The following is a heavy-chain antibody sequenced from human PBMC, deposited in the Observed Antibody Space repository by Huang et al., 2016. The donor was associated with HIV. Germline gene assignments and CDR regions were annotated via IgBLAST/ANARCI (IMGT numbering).Heavy chain of an antibody. CDR1: RGSLSGSS. Sequence: QVQLYQWGAGLLRPSETLSLTCAVYRGSLSGSSWSWIRQSPEKGLEWIGEINYSGTINYNPSLKSRVTISVDTSKKQLSLKLKSVTAADTAVYYCAREVMTSFGGPFDPWGQGTLVAVSS. D-gene: IGHD3-16*01. CDR3: AREVMTSFGGPFDP. CDR2: INYSGTI. J-gene: IGHJ5*02. V-gene: IGHV4-34*01.